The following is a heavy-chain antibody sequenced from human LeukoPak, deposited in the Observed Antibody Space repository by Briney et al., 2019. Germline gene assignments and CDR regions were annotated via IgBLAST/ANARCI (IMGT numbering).Heavy chain of an antibody. Sequence: GGSLRLSCAASGFTFSSYEMNWVRQAPGKGLEWVSYISSSGSAIYYADSVKGRFTISRDNSKNTLYLQMNSLRAEDTAVYYCAKSPITMIVVGAFDIWGQGTMVTVSS. D-gene: IGHD3-22*01. V-gene: IGHV3-48*03. CDR3: AKSPITMIVVGAFDI. CDR1: GFTFSSYE. CDR2: ISSSGSAI. J-gene: IGHJ3*02.